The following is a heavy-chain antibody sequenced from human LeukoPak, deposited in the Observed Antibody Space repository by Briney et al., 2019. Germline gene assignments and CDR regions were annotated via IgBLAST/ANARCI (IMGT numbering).Heavy chain of an antibody. CDR1: GYSINSGYY. J-gene: IGHJ5*02. V-gene: IGHV4-38-2*02. CDR2: MYHGGIT. D-gene: IGHD3-3*01. CDR3: ARARRDYTIFGVVSWFDP. Sequence: PSETLSLTCTVSGYSINSGYYWDWIRQPPGKGLEWIGSMYHGGITYYSPSLKSRVTISVDTSKNQFSLNLSSVTAADTDVYYCARARRDYTIFGVVSWFDPWGQGTLVTVSS.